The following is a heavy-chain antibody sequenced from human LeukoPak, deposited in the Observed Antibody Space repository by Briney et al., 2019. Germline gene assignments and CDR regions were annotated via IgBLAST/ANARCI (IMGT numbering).Heavy chain of an antibody. D-gene: IGHD5-18*01. CDR3: ARDLGPGYSYGYDIDY. CDR2: INPSGGST. CDR1: GYTFTSYY. Sequence: ASVKVPCKASGYTFTSYYMHWVRQAPGQGLEWMGIINPSGGSTSYAQKFQGRVTMTRDTSTSTVYMELSSLRSEDTAVYYCARDLGPGYSYGYDIDYWGQGTLVSVSS. V-gene: IGHV1-46*01. J-gene: IGHJ4*02.